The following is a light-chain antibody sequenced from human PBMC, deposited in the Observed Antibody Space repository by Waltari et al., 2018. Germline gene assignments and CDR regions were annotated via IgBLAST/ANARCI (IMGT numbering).Light chain of an antibody. Sequence: DIVLNKSPDSLDVTQGARDTLNCTSSQNVFYSSSDKYYIAWYQQKTGRPPKLLIDGASTLESRVPERFSGSGSGTHFTLTISSLQAEDVAVYYCQQYYSPPPNTFGQGTRLEI. J-gene: IGKJ2*01. CDR3: QQYYSPPPNT. CDR1: QNVFYSSSDKYY. V-gene: IGKV4-1*01. CDR2: GAS.